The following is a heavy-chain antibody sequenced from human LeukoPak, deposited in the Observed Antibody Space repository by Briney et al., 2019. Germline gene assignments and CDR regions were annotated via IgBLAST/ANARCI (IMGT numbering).Heavy chain of an antibody. V-gene: IGHV4-39*01. Sequence: SETLSLTWAVSGGSISSNSYYWGWIRQPPGKGLEWIGSIYYSGSTYYNPSLKSRVTIFVEMSKNQVSLMLSSVTAADTAVYYCARHPYYYDSSGLMYSWFDPWGQGTLVTVSS. CDR3: ARHPYYYDSSGLMYSWFDP. J-gene: IGHJ5*02. CDR1: GGSISSNSYY. CDR2: IYYSGST. D-gene: IGHD3-22*01.